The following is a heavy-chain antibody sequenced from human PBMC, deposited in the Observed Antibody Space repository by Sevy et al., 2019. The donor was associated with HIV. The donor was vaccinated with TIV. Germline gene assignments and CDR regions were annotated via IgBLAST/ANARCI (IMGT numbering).Heavy chain of an antibody. V-gene: IGHV4-59*01. CDR2: IYYTGSA. Sequence: SETLSLTCSVSGGSISSYFWTWIRQPPGKGLEWIGHIYYTGSANYNPSLKSRVTISIDKSKSQFSLNLSSVTAADTAVYYCARDDASNPRVLDYWGKGALVTVSS. CDR1: GGSISSYF. D-gene: IGHD3-3*01. CDR3: ARDDASNPRVLDY. J-gene: IGHJ4*02.